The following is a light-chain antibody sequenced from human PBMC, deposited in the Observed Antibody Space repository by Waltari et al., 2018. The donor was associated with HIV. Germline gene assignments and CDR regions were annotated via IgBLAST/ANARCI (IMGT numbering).Light chain of an antibody. J-gene: IGLJ3*02. V-gene: IGLV3-21*02. CDR1: TIGRKT. CDR2: DDD. CDR3: QVWDVRSDHRV. Sequence: SCVTTQSPSVSVAPGQTAGITCWGDTIGRKTSHEYQQKPGKAPLLVIYDDDNRPSGIPERFSGSNSGNTATLSISRVEAGDEADYYCQVWDVRSDHRVFGGGTKLTVV.